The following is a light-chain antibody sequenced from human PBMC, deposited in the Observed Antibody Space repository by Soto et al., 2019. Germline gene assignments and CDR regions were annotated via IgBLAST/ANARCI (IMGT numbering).Light chain of an antibody. CDR2: DAS. Sequence: DIQMTQSPSSVSASVGDRVTMTCRASQGISSWLVWYQQKPGKAPNLLIYDASNLEIGVPSRFSGSGSGTHFTFTISSLQTEDIGTYYCQQYDILPITFGRGTRLEI. J-gene: IGKJ5*01. CDR3: QQYDILPIT. V-gene: IGKV1-33*01. CDR1: QGISSW.